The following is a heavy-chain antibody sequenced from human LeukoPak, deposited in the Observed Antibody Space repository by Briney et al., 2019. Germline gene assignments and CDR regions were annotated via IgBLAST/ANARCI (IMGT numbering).Heavy chain of an antibody. D-gene: IGHD5-12*01. CDR2: IIPIFGTA. Sequence: ASETGSSRASGDTFSVYAISWVRQGPGQGGEKMGGIIPIFGTANYAQKFQGRVTITADESTSTAYMELSSLRPEDTAVYYCARGQPGSGYDYWGQGTLATVSS. CDR3: ARGQPGSGYDY. CDR1: GDTFSVYA. V-gene: IGHV1-69*01. J-gene: IGHJ4*02.